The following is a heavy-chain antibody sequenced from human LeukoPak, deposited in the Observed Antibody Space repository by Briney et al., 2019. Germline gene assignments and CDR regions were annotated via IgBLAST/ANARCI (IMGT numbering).Heavy chain of an antibody. CDR1: GFTLSSYS. CDR3: ARDPAVHYYDSSGYYTTPVDY. D-gene: IGHD3-22*01. J-gene: IGHJ4*02. V-gene: IGHV3-48*01. CDR2: ISSSSSTI. Sequence: GGSLRLSCAASGFTLSSYSMNWVRQASGRGLEWVSYISSSSSTIYYADSVKGRFTIHRDNAKNSLYLQMNSLRAEDTAVYYCARDPAVHYYDSSGYYTTPVDYWGQGTLVTVSS.